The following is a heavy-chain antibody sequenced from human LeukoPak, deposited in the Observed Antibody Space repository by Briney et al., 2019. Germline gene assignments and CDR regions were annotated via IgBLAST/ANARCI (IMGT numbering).Heavy chain of an antibody. D-gene: IGHD4-11*01. CDR1: GFTFSSYA. V-gene: IGHV3-23*01. CDR3: AKPTVTDVWGFYGMDV. J-gene: IGHJ6*02. CDR2: ISGSGGRT. Sequence: PGGSLRLSCAASGFTFSSYAMNWVRQAPGKGLEWVSTISGSGGRTYYANSVEGRFTFPRDNSKNTLYLQMNSLRAEDTAVYYCAKPTVTDVWGFYGMDVWGQGTTVTVSS.